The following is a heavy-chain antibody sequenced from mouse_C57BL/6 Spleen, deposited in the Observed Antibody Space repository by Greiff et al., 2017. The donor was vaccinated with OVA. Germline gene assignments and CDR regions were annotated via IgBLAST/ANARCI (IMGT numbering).Heavy chain of an antibody. Sequence: EVQLQQSGPELVKPGASVKISCKASGYTFTDYYMNWVKQSHGKSLEWIGDINPNNGGTSYNQTFKGKATLTVDKSCSTAYMELRSLTSEDSAVYYCARGGNGAMDYWGQGTSVTVSS. J-gene: IGHJ4*01. CDR3: ARGGNGAMDY. V-gene: IGHV1-26*01. CDR1: GYTFTDYY. CDR2: INPNNGGT.